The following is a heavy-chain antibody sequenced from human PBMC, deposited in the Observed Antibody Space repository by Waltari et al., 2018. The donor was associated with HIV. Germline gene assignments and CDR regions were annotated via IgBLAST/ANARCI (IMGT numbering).Heavy chain of an antibody. J-gene: IGHJ6*02. Sequence: EVQLVESGGGLVKPGGSLRLSCAASGFTFSSYSMNWVRQAPGKGLEWVSYISSGSNFMYYVDSVKGRFTISRDNAKNSLYLQMNSLRAEDTALYYCARSLVVAGTRGFGMDVWGQGTTVTVSS. CDR2: ISSGSNFM. CDR1: GFTFSSYS. D-gene: IGHD2-15*01. CDR3: ARSLVVAGTRGFGMDV. V-gene: IGHV3-21*01.